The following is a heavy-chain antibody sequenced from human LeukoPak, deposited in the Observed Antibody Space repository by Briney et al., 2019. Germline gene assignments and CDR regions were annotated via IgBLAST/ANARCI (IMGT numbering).Heavy chain of an antibody. Sequence: SQTLSLTCTVSGGSISTNDYFWSWIRQSPEKGLEWIGYIHYSGITKSNPPLESRLTLSVDTSKNQFSLKLSPVTAADTAVYYCARQTNYIAARRTYYYYMDVWGKGTTVTVSS. J-gene: IGHJ6*03. D-gene: IGHD6-6*01. V-gene: IGHV4-30-4*01. CDR2: IHYSGIT. CDR1: GGSISTNDYF. CDR3: ARQTNYIAARRTYYYYMDV.